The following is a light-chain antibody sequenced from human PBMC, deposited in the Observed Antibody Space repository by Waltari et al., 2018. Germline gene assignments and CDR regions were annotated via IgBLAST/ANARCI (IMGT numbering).Light chain of an antibody. CDR3: QQANSFPWT. CDR1: QGIRSW. CDR2: AAS. Sequence: DIQMTQSPSSVSASVGDRVTITCRASQGIRSWLAWYKQKPGKAPKRLIYAASSLRSGVPSRCSGSGSGTDFNLTISSLQPEDFATYYCQQANSFPWTFGQGTKVEIK. V-gene: IGKV1-12*02. J-gene: IGKJ1*01.